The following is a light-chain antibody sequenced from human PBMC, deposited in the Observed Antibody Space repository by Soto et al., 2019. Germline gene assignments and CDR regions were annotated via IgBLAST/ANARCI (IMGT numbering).Light chain of an antibody. CDR1: QGVSSY. CDR3: QQRSNWHPNT. V-gene: IGKV3D-11*01. J-gene: IGKJ5*01. CDR2: DAS. Sequence: EIVLTQSPATLSLSPGERATLSCRASQGVSSYLAWYQQKPGQAPRLLIYDASNRATGIPARFSGSGPGTDFTLTISSLEPEDFAVYYCQQRSNWHPNTFGQGTRL.